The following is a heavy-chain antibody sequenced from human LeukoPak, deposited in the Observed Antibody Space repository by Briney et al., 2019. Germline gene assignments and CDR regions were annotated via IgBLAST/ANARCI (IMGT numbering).Heavy chain of an antibody. CDR3: ARDRGTPYSGSYD. Sequence: SSETLSLTCAVSGGSISSSNWWSWVRQPPGKGLEWIGEIYHSGSTNYNPSLKSRVTISVDTSKNQFSLKLSSVTAADTAVYYCARDRGTPYSGSYDWGQGTLVTVSS. CDR2: IYHSGST. D-gene: IGHD1-26*01. J-gene: IGHJ4*02. CDR1: GGSISSSNW. V-gene: IGHV4-4*02.